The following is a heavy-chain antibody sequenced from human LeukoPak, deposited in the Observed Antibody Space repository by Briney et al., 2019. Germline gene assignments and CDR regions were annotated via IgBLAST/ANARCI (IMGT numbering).Heavy chain of an antibody. CDR2: INHSGST. D-gene: IGHD6-13*01. Sequence: SETLSLTCAVYGGSFSGYYWSWIRQPPGKGLEWIGEINHSGSTNYNPSLKSRVTISVDTSKNQFSLKLSSVTAADTAVYFCARGSLGTRGYFDQWGQGTLVTVSS. CDR1: GGSFSGYY. V-gene: IGHV4-34*01. J-gene: IGHJ4*02. CDR3: ARGSLGTRGYFDQ.